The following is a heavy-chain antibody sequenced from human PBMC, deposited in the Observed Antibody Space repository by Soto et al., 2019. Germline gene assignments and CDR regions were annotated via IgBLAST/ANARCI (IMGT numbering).Heavy chain of an antibody. Sequence: EVQLVESGGGLVKPGGSLRLSCAASGFTFSSYSMNWVRQAPGKGLEWVSSISSSSSYIYYADSVKGRFTISRDNAKNSLYLQMNSLRAEDTAVYYCARRYSCGWTFDYWGQGTLVTVSS. CDR2: ISSSSSYI. CDR3: ARRYSCGWTFDY. CDR1: GFTFSSYS. V-gene: IGHV3-21*01. D-gene: IGHD6-19*01. J-gene: IGHJ4*02.